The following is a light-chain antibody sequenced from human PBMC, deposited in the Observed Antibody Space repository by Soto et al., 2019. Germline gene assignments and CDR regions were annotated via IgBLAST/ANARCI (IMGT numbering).Light chain of an antibody. CDR2: EDN. Sequence: NFMLTQPHSVSESPGKTVTISCTRSSGSIASNYVQWYQQRPGSAPTTVIYEDNQRPSGVPDRFSGSIDSSSNSASLTISGLKTEDEAEYYCCLSPGSLTWLFGGGTKVTVL. CDR3: CLSPGSLTWL. J-gene: IGLJ3*02. V-gene: IGLV6-57*04. CDR1: SGSIASNY.